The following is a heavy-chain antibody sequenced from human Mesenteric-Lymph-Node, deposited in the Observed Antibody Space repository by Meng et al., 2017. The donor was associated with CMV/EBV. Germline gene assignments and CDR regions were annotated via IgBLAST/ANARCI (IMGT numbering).Heavy chain of an antibody. CDR3: ARGMGYYDSSGYSILYYYYGMDV. D-gene: IGHD3-22*01. CDR1: GGSISSYY. Sequence: SGTLSLTCTVSGGSISSYYWSWIRQPPGKGLEWIGYIYYSGSTNCNPSLKSRVTISVDTSKNQFSLKLSSVTAADTAVYYCARGMGYYDSSGYSILYYYYGMDVWGQGTTVTVSS. V-gene: IGHV4-59*01. CDR2: IYYSGST. J-gene: IGHJ6*02.